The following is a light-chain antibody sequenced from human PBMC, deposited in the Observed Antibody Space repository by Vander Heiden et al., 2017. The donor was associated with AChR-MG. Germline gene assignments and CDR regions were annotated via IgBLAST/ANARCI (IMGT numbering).Light chain of an antibody. CDR3: QRRSNWQIT. V-gene: IGKV3-11*01. CDR1: QSLSSY. CDR2: DAS. J-gene: IGKJ5*01. Sequence: EIVVTQSPATLSLCPGERATLSCRASQSLSSYLAWYQQKPVHAPRLLIYDASNSATAIPARFSGSGSGTDFTLTISSLEPEDFAVYYCQRRSNWQITFGQGTRLEIK.